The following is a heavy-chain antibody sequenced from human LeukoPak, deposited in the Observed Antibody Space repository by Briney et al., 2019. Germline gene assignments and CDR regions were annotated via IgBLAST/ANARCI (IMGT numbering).Heavy chain of an antibody. D-gene: IGHD2-15*01. V-gene: IGHV3-23*01. CDR3: AKDMGIVVVVAASDY. CDR1: GFTFSSYA. CDR2: ISGSGGST. Sequence: PGGSLRLSXAASGFTFSSYAMSWGCQAPGQGLELVSAISGSGGSTYYADSVKGRFTIFRDNSKNTLYLQMNSLRAEDTAVYYCAKDMGIVVVVAASDYWGQGTLVTVSS. J-gene: IGHJ4*02.